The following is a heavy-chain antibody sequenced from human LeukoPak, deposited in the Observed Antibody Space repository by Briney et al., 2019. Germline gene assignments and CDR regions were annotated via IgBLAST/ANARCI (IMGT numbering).Heavy chain of an antibody. CDR1: GYTFTSYG. V-gene: IGHV1-18*01. CDR3: ARDLLLWFREPPIPGGY. D-gene: IGHD3-10*01. J-gene: IGHJ4*02. Sequence: ASVKVSCKASGYTFTSYGISWVRQAPGQGLEWMGWISAYNGNTNYAQKLQGRVTMTTDTSTSTAYMELRSLRSDDTAVYYCARDLLLWFREPPIPGGYWGQGTLVTVSS. CDR2: ISAYNGNT.